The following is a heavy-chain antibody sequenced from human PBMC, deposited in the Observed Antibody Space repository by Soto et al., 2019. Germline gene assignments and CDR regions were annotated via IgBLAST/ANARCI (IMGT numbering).Heavy chain of an antibody. Sequence: QVQLVQSGDEVKKPGASVKVSCKASGYTFTSYDINWVRQATGQGLECMGWMNPNSCNTGYAQKFQGRVTMTRNTSISTAYMELSSLRSADTAVYYCARKIYGGNFYYYYYGMDVWGQGTTVTVSS. CDR1: GYTFTSYD. J-gene: IGHJ6*02. V-gene: IGHV1-8*01. D-gene: IGHD4-17*01. CDR2: MNPNSCNT. CDR3: ARKIYGGNFYYYYYGMDV.